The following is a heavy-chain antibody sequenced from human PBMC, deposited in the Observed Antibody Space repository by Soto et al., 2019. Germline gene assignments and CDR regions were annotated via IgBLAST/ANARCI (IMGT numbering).Heavy chain of an antibody. D-gene: IGHD5-18*01. CDR2: ISGSGGST. V-gene: IGHV3-23*01. CDR1: GFTFNKYA. Sequence: GGSLRLSCAASGFTFNKYAMTWVRQAPGKGLEWVSSISGSGGSTYYADSVKGRFTISRDNSKNTLYLQMNSLRAEDTAVYYCAKTRIQLWPIDYWGQGTLVTVSS. J-gene: IGHJ4*02. CDR3: AKTRIQLWPIDY.